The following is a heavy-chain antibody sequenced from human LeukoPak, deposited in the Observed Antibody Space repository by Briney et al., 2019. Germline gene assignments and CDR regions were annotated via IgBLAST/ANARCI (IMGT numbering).Heavy chain of an antibody. CDR3: ARGVRGSSGVSFDY. D-gene: IGHD6-13*01. V-gene: IGHV3-30*04. J-gene: IGHJ4*02. Sequence: GTSLRLSCAASGFTFSNYAMHWVRQAPGKGLEWVALISYDGSHKYYADSVKGRFTISRDNSKNTLYLQMNSLRAEDTAVYYCARGVRGSSGVSFDYWGQGTLVTVSS. CDR2: ISYDGSHK. CDR1: GFTFSNYA.